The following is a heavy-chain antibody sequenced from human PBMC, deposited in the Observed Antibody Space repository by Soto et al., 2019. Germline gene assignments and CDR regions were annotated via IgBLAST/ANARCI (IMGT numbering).Heavy chain of an antibody. J-gene: IGHJ4*02. CDR1: GGTFSSYT. D-gene: IGHD1-26*01. Sequence: ASVKVSCKASGGTFSSYTISWVRQAPGQGLEWMGWINAGNGNTKYSQKFQGRVTITRDTSASTAYMELSSLRSEDTAVYYCARSGGSFFDYWGQGTLVTVSS. CDR2: INAGNGNT. V-gene: IGHV1-3*01. CDR3: ARSGGSFFDY.